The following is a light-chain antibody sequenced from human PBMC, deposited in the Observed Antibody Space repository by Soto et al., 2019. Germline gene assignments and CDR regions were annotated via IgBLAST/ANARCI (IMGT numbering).Light chain of an antibody. Sequence: QTVVTQPPSASGSPGQSVTISCTGTSSDVGGYNFVSWYQQHPGKAPKLMIYEVSERPSGVPDRFSGSKSGNTASLTVSGLQAEDAADYYCSSYAGSNIVVFGGGTQLTVL. CDR3: SSYAGSNIVV. V-gene: IGLV2-8*01. CDR2: EVS. CDR1: SSDVGGYNF. J-gene: IGLJ2*01.